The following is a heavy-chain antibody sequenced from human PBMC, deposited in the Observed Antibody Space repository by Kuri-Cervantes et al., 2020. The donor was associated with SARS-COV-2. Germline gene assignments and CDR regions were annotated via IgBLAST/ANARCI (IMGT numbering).Heavy chain of an antibody. CDR3: ARVGSDFWSGYTALGYYGMDV. V-gene: IGHV3-11*05. CDR2: ISSSSSYT. D-gene: IGHD3-3*01. CDR1: GFTFSDYY. J-gene: IGHJ6*02. Sequence: GSLRLSCAASGFTFSDYYMSWIRQAPGKGLEWVSYISSSSSYTNYADSVKGRFTISRDNAKNSLYLQMNSLRAEDTAVYYCARVGSDFWSGYTALGYYGMDVWGQGTTVTVSS.